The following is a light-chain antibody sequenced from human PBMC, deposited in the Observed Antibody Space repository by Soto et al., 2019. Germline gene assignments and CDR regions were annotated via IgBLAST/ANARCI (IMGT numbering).Light chain of an antibody. CDR1: QSVSNF. Sequence: MVLRQSPATLSLAAGERASLTCRASQSVSNFLAWYQHKPGPAPSLLIYDASVRATGVPARFSGSGSRTDFTLTISRLEPEDFAVYYCQQCGSSSTFGQGTRLEIK. J-gene: IGKJ5*01. CDR2: DAS. V-gene: IGKV3-11*01. CDR3: QQCGSSST.